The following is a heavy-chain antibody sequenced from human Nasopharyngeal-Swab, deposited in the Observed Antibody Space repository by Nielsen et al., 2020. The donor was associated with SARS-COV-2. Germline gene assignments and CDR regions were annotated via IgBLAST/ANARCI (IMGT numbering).Heavy chain of an antibody. D-gene: IGHD6-13*01. V-gene: IGHV3-30*18. CDR2: ISYDGSNK. CDR3: AKDKKARGDSSSWTTDY. Sequence: VRQMPGKGLEWVAVISYDGSNKYYADSVKGRFTISRDNSKNKLYLQVNSLRAEDTAVYYCAKDKKARGDSSSWTTDYWGQGTLVTVSS. J-gene: IGHJ4*02.